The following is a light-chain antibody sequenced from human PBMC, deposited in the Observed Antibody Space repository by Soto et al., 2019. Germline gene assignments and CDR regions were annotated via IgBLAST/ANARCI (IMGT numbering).Light chain of an antibody. V-gene: IGKV3-15*01. J-gene: IGKJ2*01. CDR2: GAS. CDR1: QSVSRN. CDR3: QQYGDWPPET. Sequence: EVVLTQSPATLSVSPGDRATLSCRASQSVSRNLAWYQQKPGQAPRLLLYGASTRATGVPARFSGSGSATEFTLSISSVQSEDVAVYYCQQYGDWPPETFGQGTKLEI.